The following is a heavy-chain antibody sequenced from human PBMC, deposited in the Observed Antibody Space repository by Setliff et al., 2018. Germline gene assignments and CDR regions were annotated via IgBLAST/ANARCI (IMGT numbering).Heavy chain of an antibody. CDR2: IHAGSSNT. D-gene: IGHD2-8*02. CDR1: GYSFSSNA. J-gene: IGHJ4*02. CDR3: ARMSTSGPHYDY. V-gene: IGHV1-3*01. Sequence: GASVKVSCKASGYSFSSNAFHWVRQAPGQTLEWMGWIHAGSSNTLYSQRFQDRITISRDTSATTVHMELSSLRSDDTAVYYCARMSTSGPHYDYWGQGTLVIVSS.